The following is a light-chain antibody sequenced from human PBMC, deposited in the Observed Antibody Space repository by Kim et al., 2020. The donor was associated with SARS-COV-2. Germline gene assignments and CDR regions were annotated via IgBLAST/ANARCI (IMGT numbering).Light chain of an antibody. V-gene: IGKV1-5*03. CDR2: QAS. CDR1: HNINSW. CDR3: QQYSDYPWT. J-gene: IGKJ1*01. Sequence: ASVGDRDTITCRASHNINSWLAWYQQKTGKAQKVLIDQASALKSGVPSRFSGGGAGTEFTLTINSLQSDDFATYHCQQYSDYPWTFGQGTKVDIK.